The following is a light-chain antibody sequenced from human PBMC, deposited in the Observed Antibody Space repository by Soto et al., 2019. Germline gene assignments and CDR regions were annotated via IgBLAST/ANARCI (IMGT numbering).Light chain of an antibody. Sequence: QSVLTQPASVSGSPGQSITISCTGTSSDVGGYNYVSWYQQHPGKAPKLMIYDVSDRPSGVSNRFSGSKSDNTASLTISGLQAEDEADYYCSSYASSSTWVFGGGTKVTVL. CDR3: SSYASSSTWV. J-gene: IGLJ3*02. CDR2: DVS. CDR1: SSDVGGYNY. V-gene: IGLV2-14*01.